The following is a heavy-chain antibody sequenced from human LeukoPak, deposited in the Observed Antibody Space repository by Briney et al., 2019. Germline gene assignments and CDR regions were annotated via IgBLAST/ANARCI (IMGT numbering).Heavy chain of an antibody. CDR2: IKSKTDGGTT. Sequence: GGSLRLSCAASGFTFSNAWMSWVRQAPGKGLEWVGRIKSKTDGGTTDYAAPVKGRFTISRDDSKNTLYLQMNSLKTEDTAVYYCTTGYCSSTSCYDFYYYYYMDVWGKGTTVTVSS. CDR3: TTGYCSSTSCYDFYYYYYMDV. D-gene: IGHD2-2*01. J-gene: IGHJ6*03. CDR1: GFTFSNAW. V-gene: IGHV3-15*01.